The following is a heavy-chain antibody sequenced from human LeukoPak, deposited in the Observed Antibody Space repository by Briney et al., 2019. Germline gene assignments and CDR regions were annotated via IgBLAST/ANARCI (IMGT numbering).Heavy chain of an antibody. Sequence: SVTVSCKASGYTFTGYYMHWVRQAPGQGLEWMGWVNPNSGGSNYAQNFQGRVTMTRDTSISTVYMELSRLRSDDTAVYYCARVVSFDDMGVWGQGTTVTVSS. V-gene: IGHV1-2*02. CDR2: VNPNSGGS. CDR3: ARVVSFDDMGV. D-gene: IGHD5/OR15-5a*01. J-gene: IGHJ6*02. CDR1: GYTFTGYY.